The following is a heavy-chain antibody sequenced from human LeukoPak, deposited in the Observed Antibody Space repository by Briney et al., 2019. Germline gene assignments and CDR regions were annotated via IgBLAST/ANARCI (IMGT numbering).Heavy chain of an antibody. J-gene: IGHJ6*04. Sequence: GGSLSRSCAASGFTFSGSAMHWVRQASGKGLEWVGRIRSKANSYATAYAASVKGRITISRDDSKNTAYLQMNSLKSEDTAVYYCTRLHSYSSSFPYYYYYYGMDVWGKGTTVTVSS. D-gene: IGHD6-13*01. CDR3: TRLHSYSSSFPYYYYYYGMDV. CDR2: IRSKANSYAT. CDR1: GFTFSGSA. V-gene: IGHV3-73*01.